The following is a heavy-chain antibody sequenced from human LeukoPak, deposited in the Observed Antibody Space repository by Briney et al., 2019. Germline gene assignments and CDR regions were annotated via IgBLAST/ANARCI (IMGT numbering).Heavy chain of an antibody. CDR2: INTNTGNT. CDR3: ARGSRRRGVVVPAASSAYYYYMDV. D-gene: IGHD2-2*01. CDR1: GYTFTSYA. Sequence: APVKVSCKASGYTFTSYAMNWVRQAPGQGLEWMGWINTNTGNTTYAQGFTGRVVFSLDTSVSTAYLQISSLKVEETAVYYCARGSRRRGVVVPAASSAYYYYMDVWGKGTTVTVSS. J-gene: IGHJ6*03. V-gene: IGHV7-4-1*02.